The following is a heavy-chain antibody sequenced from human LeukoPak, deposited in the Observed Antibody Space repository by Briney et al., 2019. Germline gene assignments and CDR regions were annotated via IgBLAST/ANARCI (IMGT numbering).Heavy chain of an antibody. CDR3: ARRAGAYTHPYDY. CDR1: GFTFSSYW. CDR2: ISGSGGST. D-gene: IGHD3-16*01. V-gene: IGHV3-23*01. Sequence: GGSLRLSCAGSGFTFSSYWMHWVRQAPGKGLEWVSAISGSGGSTYYADSVKGRFTISRDNSKNTLYLQMNSLRAEDTAVYYCARRAGAYTHPYDYWGQGTLVTVS. J-gene: IGHJ4*02.